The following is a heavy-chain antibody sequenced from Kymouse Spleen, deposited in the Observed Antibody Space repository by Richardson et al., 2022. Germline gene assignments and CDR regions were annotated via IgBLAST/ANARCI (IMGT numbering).Heavy chain of an antibody. V-gene: IGHV3-33*01. D-gene: IGHD1-26*01. CDR1: GFTFSSYG. CDR3: ASLVGAYYFDY. J-gene: IGHJ4*02. CDR2: IWYDGSNK. Sequence: QVQLVESGGGVVQPGRSLRLSCAASGFTFSSYGMHWVRQAPGKGLEWVAVIWYDGSNKYYADSVKGRFTISRDNSKNTLYLQMNSLRAEDTAVYYCASLVGAYYFDYWGQGTLVTVSS.